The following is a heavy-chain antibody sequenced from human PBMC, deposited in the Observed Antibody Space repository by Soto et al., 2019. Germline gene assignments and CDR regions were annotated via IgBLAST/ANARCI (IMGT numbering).Heavy chain of an antibody. V-gene: IGHV3-23*01. D-gene: IGHD3-22*01. Sequence: GGPRRPSGTAFGITFRTYAMSWVGQAPGKGLKWVSAIIGIGGRTYYAHSVKGRSTISRDNSTNTLYLQMNSLRAEDTAIYYCAKTESKHYYYDSSGYNFDNWGQGTLVTVSS. J-gene: IGHJ4*02. CDR2: IIGIGGRT. CDR1: GITFRTYA. CDR3: AKTESKHYYYDSSGYNFDN.